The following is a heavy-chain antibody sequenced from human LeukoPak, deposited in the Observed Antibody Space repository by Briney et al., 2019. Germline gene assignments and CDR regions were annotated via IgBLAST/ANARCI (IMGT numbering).Heavy chain of an antibody. D-gene: IGHD1-26*01. CDR1: GYSIGSDYF. CDR2: IYHSGST. CDR3: ARPNRSFDP. J-gene: IGHJ5*02. V-gene: IGHV4-38-2*02. Sequence: SETLSLTCTVSGYSIGSDYFWGWVRQPPGKGLEWVGSIYHSGSTYYNPSFKSRVTISLDTSNNQFSLKVTSVTAADTAVYYCARPNRSFDPWGQGTLVTVSS.